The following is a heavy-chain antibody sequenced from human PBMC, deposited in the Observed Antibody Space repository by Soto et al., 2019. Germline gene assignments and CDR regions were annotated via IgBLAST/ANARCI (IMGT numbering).Heavy chain of an antibody. V-gene: IGHV3-66*01. CDR1: GFTVSSNY. D-gene: IGHD4-17*01. CDR3: ARANRNYGDYYYYYYMDV. CDR2: IYSGGST. Sequence: GGSLRLSCAASGFTVSSNYMSWVRQAPGKGLEWVSVIYSGGSTYYADSVKGRFTISRDNSKNTLYLQMNSLRAEDTAVYYCARANRNYGDYYYYYYMDVWGKGTTGTVSS. J-gene: IGHJ6*03.